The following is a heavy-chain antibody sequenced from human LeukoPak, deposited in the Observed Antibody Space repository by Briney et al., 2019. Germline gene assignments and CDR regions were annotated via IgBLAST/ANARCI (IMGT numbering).Heavy chain of an antibody. V-gene: IGHV1-2*02. Sequence: ASVKVSCKASGYSFSGQYIHWVRQAPGQGLEWMGWINPDSGGTKYAQKFHGRATTTRDTSISTVYMELSGLRFDDTALYYCARSTGRRNWFDPWGQGTLVTVSS. CDR2: INPDSGGT. CDR1: GYSFSGQY. CDR3: ARSTGRRNWFDP. D-gene: IGHD2-8*02. J-gene: IGHJ5*02.